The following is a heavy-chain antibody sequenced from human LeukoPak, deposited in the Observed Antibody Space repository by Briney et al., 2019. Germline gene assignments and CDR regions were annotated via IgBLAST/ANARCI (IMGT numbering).Heavy chain of an antibody. V-gene: IGHV3-30*18. CDR3: AKDDGGGGYSYGALDY. D-gene: IGHD5-18*01. J-gene: IGHJ4*02. CDR2: ISYDGSNK. Sequence: GRSLRLSCTASGFTFSSYGMHWVRQAPGKGLEWVAVISYDGSNKYYADSVKGRFTISRDNSKNTLYLQMNSLRAEDTAVYYCAKDDGGGGYSYGALDYWGQGTLVTVSS. CDR1: GFTFSSYG.